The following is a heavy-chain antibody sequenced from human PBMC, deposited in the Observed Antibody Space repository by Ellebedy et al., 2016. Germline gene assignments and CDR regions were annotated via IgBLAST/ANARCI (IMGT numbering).Heavy chain of an antibody. J-gene: IGHJ4*02. D-gene: IGHD5-24*01. Sequence: GGSLRLSFPPSGLIFVNEWMSWFPPAPATGLASVGHIQKMIHGGTTDYAAPVRGRFTISRDDSKLMLFLQMNSLKTEDTAVYNCATADAYNLPGVFHYWGQGTLVTVSS. CDR3: ATADAYNLPGVFHY. CDR2: IQKMIHGGTT. V-gene: IGHV3-15*01. CDR1: GLIFVNEW.